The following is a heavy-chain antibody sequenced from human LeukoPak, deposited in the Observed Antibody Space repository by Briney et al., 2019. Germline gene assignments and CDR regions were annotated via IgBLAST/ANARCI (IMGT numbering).Heavy chain of an antibody. Sequence: SETLSLTCTVSGGSFSGFYWSWIRLPPGKGLEWIGYIYYSGSTKYKPSLKSRVTISVDTSKNQFSLKLSSVTAADTAVYYCARGRFLDAFDIWGQGTMVTVSS. CDR2: IYYSGST. CDR3: ARGRFLDAFDI. CDR1: GGSFSGFY. J-gene: IGHJ3*02. V-gene: IGHV4-59*01. D-gene: IGHD3-3*01.